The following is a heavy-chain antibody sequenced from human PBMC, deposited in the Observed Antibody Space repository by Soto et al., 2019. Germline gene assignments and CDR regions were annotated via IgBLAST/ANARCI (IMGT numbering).Heavy chain of an antibody. CDR2: ISSSGSTI. J-gene: IGHJ6*03. V-gene: IGHV3-11*01. D-gene: IGHD2-15*01. Sequence: GGSLRLSCAASGFSFSDYYMSWIRQAPGKGLEWVSYISSSGSTIYYADSVKGRFTISRDNAKNSLYLQMNSLRAEDTAVYYCARIGCSGGSCYRYYCYYMDVWGKGTTVTVSS. CDR3: ARIGCSGGSCYRYYCYYMDV. CDR1: GFSFSDYY.